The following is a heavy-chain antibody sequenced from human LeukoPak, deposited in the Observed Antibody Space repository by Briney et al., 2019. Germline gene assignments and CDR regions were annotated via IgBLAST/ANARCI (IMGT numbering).Heavy chain of an antibody. CDR3: ASPYPGIAAAGNSYYYGMDV. CDR2: MNPNSGNT. Sequence: ASVKVSCKASGYTFTSYDINWVRQATGQGLEWMGWMNPNSGNTGYAQKFQDRVTITRDTSASTAYMELSSLRSEDTAVYYCASPYPGIAAAGNSYYYGMDVWGQGTMVTVSS. D-gene: IGHD6-13*01. V-gene: IGHV1-8*01. J-gene: IGHJ6*02. CDR1: GYTFTSYD.